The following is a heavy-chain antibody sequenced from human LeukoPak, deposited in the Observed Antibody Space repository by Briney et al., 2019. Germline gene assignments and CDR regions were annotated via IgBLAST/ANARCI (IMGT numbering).Heavy chain of an antibody. CDR3: AKSAYDILLDY. J-gene: IGHJ4*02. CDR1: GGSISSSTYY. V-gene: IGHV4-39*07. Sequence: SETLSLTCIISGGSISSSTYYWGWIRQSPGKGLEWIGTIYYNGNTYYNPSLQSRVTISVDTSKNQFSLRLSSVTAADTASYYCAKSAYDILLDYWGQGTLVSVSS. D-gene: IGHD3-9*01. CDR2: IYYNGNT.